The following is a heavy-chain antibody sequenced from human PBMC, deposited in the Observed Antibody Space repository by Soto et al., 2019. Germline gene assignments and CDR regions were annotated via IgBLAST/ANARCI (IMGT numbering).Heavy chain of an antibody. J-gene: IGHJ4*02. CDR2: TSGGAGST. CDR1: GFTFNSSA. Sequence: EVQLLEAGGGLVQPGGSLRLSCAASGFTFNSSAMSWVRQAPGKGLEWVSTTSGGAGSTYYADSVKGRFTISRDNSKNTLYLQMNSLRADDTAVYYCAKGRYRIGWYDPYFDYWGQGTLVTASS. D-gene: IGHD6-19*01. CDR3: AKGRYRIGWYDPYFDY. V-gene: IGHV3-23*01.